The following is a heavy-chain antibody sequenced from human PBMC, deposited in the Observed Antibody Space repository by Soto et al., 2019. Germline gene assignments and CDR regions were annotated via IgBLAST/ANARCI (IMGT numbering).Heavy chain of an antibody. CDR1: GGSISSSSYY. CDR2: IYYSGST. J-gene: IGHJ5*02. Sequence: SETLSLTCTVSGGSISSSSYYWGWIRQPPGKGLEWIGSIYYSGSTYYNPSLKSRVTISVDTSKNQFSLKLSSVTAAGTAVYYCARHRTGYCSSTSCYGDNWFDPWGQGTLVTVSS. D-gene: IGHD2-2*01. CDR3: ARHRTGYCSSTSCYGDNWFDP. V-gene: IGHV4-39*01.